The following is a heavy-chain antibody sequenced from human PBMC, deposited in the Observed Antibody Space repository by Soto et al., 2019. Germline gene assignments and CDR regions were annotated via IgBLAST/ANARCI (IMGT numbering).Heavy chain of an antibody. CDR1: GFTFSSYW. Sequence: EVQLVESGGGLVQPGGSLRLSCAASGFTFSSYWMHWVRQAPGKGLVWVSRINSDGSSTSYADSVKGRFTISRVNAKNTLYLQMNSLGGEDTAVYYCVRTSLVVAAATRADYWGQGTLVTVSS. V-gene: IGHV3-74*01. D-gene: IGHD2-15*01. CDR2: INSDGSST. CDR3: VRTSLVVAAATRADY. J-gene: IGHJ4*02.